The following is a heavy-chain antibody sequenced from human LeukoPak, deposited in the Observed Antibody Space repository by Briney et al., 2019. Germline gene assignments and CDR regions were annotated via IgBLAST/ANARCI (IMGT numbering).Heavy chain of an antibody. CDR2: IYYSGST. J-gene: IGHJ5*02. CDR3: ARTTTVTHAWFDP. CDR1: GGSISSSSYY. D-gene: IGHD4-17*01. Sequence: SETLSLTCTVSGGSISSSSYYWGWIRQPPGKGLEWIGSIYYSGSTYYNPPLKSRVTISVDTSKNQFSLKLSSVTAADTAVYYCARTTTVTHAWFDPWGQGTLVTVSS. V-gene: IGHV4-39*07.